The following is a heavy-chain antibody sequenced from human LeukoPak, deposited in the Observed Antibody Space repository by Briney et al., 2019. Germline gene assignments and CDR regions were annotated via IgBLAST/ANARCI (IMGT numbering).Heavy chain of an antibody. Sequence: PGGSLRLSCAASGFTFSNAWMSWVRQAPGKGLEWVSAISGSGGSTYYADSVKGRFTISRDNSKNTLYLQMNSLRAEDTAVYYCAKEGLVVVVAATGYWGQGTLVTVSS. CDR3: AKEGLVVVVAATGY. D-gene: IGHD2-15*01. CDR2: ISGSGGST. J-gene: IGHJ4*02. V-gene: IGHV3-23*01. CDR1: GFTFSNAW.